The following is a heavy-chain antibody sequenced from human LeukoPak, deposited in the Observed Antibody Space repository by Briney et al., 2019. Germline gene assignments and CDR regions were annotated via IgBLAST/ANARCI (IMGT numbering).Heavy chain of an antibody. CDR3: ARGILLWFGELLPWFDP. CDR1: GGSFSGYY. V-gene: IGHV4-34*01. D-gene: IGHD3-10*01. Sequence: SETLSLTCAVYGGSFSGYYWSWIRQPPGKGLEWIGEINHSGSTNYNPSLKSRVTISVDTSKNQFSLKRSSVTAADTAVYYCARGILLWFGELLPWFDPWGQGTLVTVSS. J-gene: IGHJ5*02. CDR2: INHSGST.